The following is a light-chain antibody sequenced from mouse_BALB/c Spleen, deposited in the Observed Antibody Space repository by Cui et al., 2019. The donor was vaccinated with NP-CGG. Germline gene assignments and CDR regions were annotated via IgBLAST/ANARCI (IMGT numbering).Light chain of an antibody. J-gene: IGLJ1*01. Sequence: HAVVTQESALTTSPGETVTLTCRSSTGAVTTSNYANWVQEKPDHLFTGLIGDTNNRAPGVPARFSGSLIGDKVALTITGAQTEDEAIYFCALWYSNHWVFGGGTKLTVL. V-gene: IGLV1*01. CDR1: TGAVTTSNY. CDR3: ALWYSNHWV. CDR2: DTN.